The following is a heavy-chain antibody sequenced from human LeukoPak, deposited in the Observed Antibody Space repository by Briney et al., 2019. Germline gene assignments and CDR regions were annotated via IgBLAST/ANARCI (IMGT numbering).Heavy chain of an antibody. Sequence: GESLKISCEGSGYSFTSYWICWVRQMPGKGLGWMGIIYPGDSDTRYSPSFHGQVTISAATSISTPFLQWSGPKDSEPSMYYCARRNLGDYSDYWGQGTLVTVSS. CDR3: ARRNLGDYSDY. D-gene: IGHD2-21*02. J-gene: IGHJ4*02. V-gene: IGHV5-51*01. CDR1: GYSFTSYW. CDR2: IYPGDSDT.